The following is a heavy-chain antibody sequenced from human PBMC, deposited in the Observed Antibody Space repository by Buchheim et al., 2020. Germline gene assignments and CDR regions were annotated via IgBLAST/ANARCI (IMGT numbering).Heavy chain of an antibody. CDR2: IRYDGSNK. CDR3: ATYLIADPGVFDP. J-gene: IGHJ5*02. V-gene: IGHV3-30*02. CDR1: GFTFSSYG. Sequence: QVQLVESGGGVVQPGRSLRLSCAASGFTFSSYGMHWVRQAPGKGLEWVAFIRYDGSNKYYADSVKGRFTISRANSKKPLYLQMNSLRAEDTAVYYCATYLIADPGVFDPWGQGTL. D-gene: IGHD2-21*01.